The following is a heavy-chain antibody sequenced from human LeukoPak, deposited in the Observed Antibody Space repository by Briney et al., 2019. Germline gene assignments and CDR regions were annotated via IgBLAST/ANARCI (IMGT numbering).Heavy chain of an antibody. J-gene: IGHJ6*03. CDR3: ARGGPNSSSWYWSSYYYYMDV. D-gene: IGHD6-13*01. V-gene: IGHV4-59*01. CDR1: GGSISSYY. Sequence: PSETLSLTCTVSGGSISSYYWSWIRQPPGKGLEWIGYIYYSGSTNYNPSLKSRVTISVDTSKNQFSLKLSSVTAADTAVYYCARGGPNSSSWYWSSYYYYMDVWGKGTTVTISS. CDR2: IYYSGST.